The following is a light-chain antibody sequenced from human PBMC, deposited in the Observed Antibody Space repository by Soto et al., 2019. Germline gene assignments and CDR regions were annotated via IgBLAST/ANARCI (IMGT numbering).Light chain of an antibody. V-gene: IGKV1-17*02. CDR1: QDIRNE. Sequence: DIQMTQSPSSLSASVGDAVTITYRPNQDIRNEVGWYQQKPGKAPKLLIYKASSLESGVPSRFSGSGSGTEFTLTISNLQTDDLATYFCQQYNNYPRTFGQGTKVDIK. J-gene: IGKJ1*01. CDR2: KAS. CDR3: QQYNNYPRT.